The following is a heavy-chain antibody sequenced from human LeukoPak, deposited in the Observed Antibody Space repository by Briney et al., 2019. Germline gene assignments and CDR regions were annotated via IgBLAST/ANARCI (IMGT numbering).Heavy chain of an antibody. J-gene: IGHJ4*01. V-gene: IGHV4-59*01. CDR3: ARDGPHYFDY. D-gene: IGHD3/OR15-3a*01. Sequence: GSLRLSCAASGFIFSDYYMSWIRQAPGKGLEWIGYIYYSGSTNYNPSLKSRVTISVDTYNNQFSLKLSSVTAADTAVYYCARDGPHYFDYWGHGILVTVSS. CDR1: GFIFSDYY. CDR2: IYYSGST.